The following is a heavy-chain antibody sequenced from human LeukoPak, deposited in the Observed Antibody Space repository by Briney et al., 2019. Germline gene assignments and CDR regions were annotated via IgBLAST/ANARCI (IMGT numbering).Heavy chain of an antibody. J-gene: IGHJ4*02. D-gene: IGHD3-22*01. V-gene: IGHV5-51*01. CDR1: GYRFTNYW. Sequence: GGSLKISCKASGYRFTNYWIGWVRQMPGKGLELMGTIYPGDSATRSSPSFQGQVTISAVKSITTAYLQWSSLKASDTAIYYCTRQGVFYSDSSAFYYWGQGTLVTV. CDR2: IYPGDSAT. CDR3: TRQGVFYSDSSAFYY.